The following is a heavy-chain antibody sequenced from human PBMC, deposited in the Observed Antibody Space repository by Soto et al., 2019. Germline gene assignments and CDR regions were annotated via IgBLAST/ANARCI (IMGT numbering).Heavy chain of an antibody. J-gene: IGHJ4*02. CDR3: ARDTAYSIDY. D-gene: IGHD3-9*01. V-gene: IGHV3-48*03. CDR1: GFTFSVYE. CDR2: ISYSGSTI. Sequence: GGSLRLSCAASGFTFSVYEMNWVRQAPGKGLEWVSYISYSGSTIKYADSVKGRFTISRDNAKNSLYLQMSSLRADDTAVYFCARDTAYSIDYWGQGTLVTVSS.